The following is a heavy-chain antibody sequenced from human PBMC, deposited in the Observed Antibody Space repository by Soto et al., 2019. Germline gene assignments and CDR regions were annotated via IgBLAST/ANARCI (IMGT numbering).Heavy chain of an antibody. CDR3: ANEVDVAFSSLQYGMDV. CDR1: GFTFNNFA. J-gene: IGHJ6*02. D-gene: IGHD5-12*01. CDR2: ISYEGTYK. V-gene: IGHV3-30*14. Sequence: PGGSLRLSCAASGFTFNNFAMHWVRQAPGKGLEWVAFISYEGTYKYYADSVRGRFTVYRDNSKSTLFLQMNGLKFEDTAVYVCANEVDVAFSSLQYGMDVWGQGTTVTVSS.